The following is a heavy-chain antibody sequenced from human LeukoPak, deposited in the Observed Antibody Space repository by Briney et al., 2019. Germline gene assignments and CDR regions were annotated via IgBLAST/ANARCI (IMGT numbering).Heavy chain of an antibody. CDR1: GFTFSSYS. Sequence: GGSLRFSCAASGFTFSSYSMSWVRQAPGKGLEWVSAISGSGGSTYYADSVKGRFTISRDNSKNTLYLQMNSLRAEDTAVYYCAKGPSSSWDYYFDHWGQGTLVTVSS. CDR2: ISGSGGST. D-gene: IGHD6-13*01. CDR3: AKGPSSSWDYYFDH. J-gene: IGHJ4*02. V-gene: IGHV3-23*01.